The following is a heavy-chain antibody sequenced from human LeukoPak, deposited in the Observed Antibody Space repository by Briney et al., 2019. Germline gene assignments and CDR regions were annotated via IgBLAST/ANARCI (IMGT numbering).Heavy chain of an antibody. D-gene: IGHD6-13*01. CDR3: ARTPSSWYFDY. CDR1: GGSFSGYY. CDR2: INHSGST. Sequence: PSETLSLTCAVYGGSFSGYYWSWIRQPPGKGLEWIGEINHSGSTYYNPSLKSRVTISVDTSKNQFSLKLSSVTAADTAVYHCARTPSSWYFDYWGQGTLVTLSS. V-gene: IGHV4-34*01. J-gene: IGHJ4*02.